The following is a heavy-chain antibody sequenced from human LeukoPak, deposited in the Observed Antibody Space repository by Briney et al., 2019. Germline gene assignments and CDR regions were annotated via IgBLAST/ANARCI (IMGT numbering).Heavy chain of an antibody. CDR3: ARARGYGGLHDAFDI. D-gene: IGHD4/OR15-4a*01. J-gene: IGHJ3*02. CDR2: ISSNGGST. Sequence: GGSLRLSCAASGFTFSSYAMHWVRQAPGKGLEYVLAISSNGGSTYYANSVKGRFTISRDNSKNTLYLQMGSLRAEDMAVYYCARARGYGGLHDAFDIWGQGTMVTVSS. CDR1: GFTFSSYA. V-gene: IGHV3-64*01.